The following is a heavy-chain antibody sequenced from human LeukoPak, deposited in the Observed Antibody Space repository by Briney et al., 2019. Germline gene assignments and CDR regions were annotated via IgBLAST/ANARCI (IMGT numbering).Heavy chain of an antibody. D-gene: IGHD1-26*01. V-gene: IGHV4-39*01. CDR1: GGSISGSSYY. CDR3: ARWLVGALKPGAFDV. CDR2: IYYSGST. J-gene: IGHJ3*01. Sequence: SETLSLTCTVSGGSISGSSYYWGWIRQPPGKGLEWIGSIYYSGSTYYNPSLKSRVTISVDTSKNQFSLKLNSVTATDTAVYYCARWLVGALKPGAFDVWGQGTMVTVSS.